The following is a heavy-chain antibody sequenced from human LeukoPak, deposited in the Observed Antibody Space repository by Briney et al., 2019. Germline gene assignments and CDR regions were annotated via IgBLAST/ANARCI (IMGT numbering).Heavy chain of an antibody. CDR3: ARISGSGSYYGPFDY. Sequence: GGSLRLSCAASGFTFSDYYMSWIRQAPGKGLEWLSYISVSSTYTNYADSVKGRFTISRDNAKNSLYLQMNSLRAEDTAVYYCARISGSGSYYGPFDYWGQGTLVTVSS. D-gene: IGHD3-10*01. J-gene: IGHJ4*02. CDR2: ISVSSTYT. CDR1: GFTFSDYY. V-gene: IGHV3-11*03.